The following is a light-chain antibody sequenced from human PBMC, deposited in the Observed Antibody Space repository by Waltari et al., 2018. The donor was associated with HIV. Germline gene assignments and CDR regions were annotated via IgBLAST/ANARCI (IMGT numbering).Light chain of an antibody. CDR2: RNN. V-gene: IGLV1-47*01. Sequence: QSVLTQPPSASGTPGQRVTISCSGSSSNIGSKYVYWYQPRPGTAPKLLFYRNNQRPSGAPNLFSGSKSGTSSALAISVLRSEDEADYYCASWDASLSGHYVFGPGTRVTFL. CDR3: ASWDASLSGHYV. J-gene: IGLJ1*01. CDR1: SSNIGSKY.